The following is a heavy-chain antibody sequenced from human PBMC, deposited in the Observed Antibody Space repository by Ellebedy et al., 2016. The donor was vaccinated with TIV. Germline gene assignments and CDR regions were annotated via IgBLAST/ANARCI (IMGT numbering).Heavy chain of an antibody. CDR1: GFTFSSYS. CDR2: ISSAGDHI. D-gene: IGHD1-14*01. J-gene: IGHJ6*02. V-gene: IGHV3-21*01. CDR3: ASSKPHYQYYGMDV. Sequence: GESLKISCAASGFTFSSYSMNWVRQAPGKGLEWVSSISSAGDHIHYADSVKGRFTISRDNAKNSLYLQMNSLRAEDTAVYFCASSKPHYQYYGMDVWGQGTTVTVS.